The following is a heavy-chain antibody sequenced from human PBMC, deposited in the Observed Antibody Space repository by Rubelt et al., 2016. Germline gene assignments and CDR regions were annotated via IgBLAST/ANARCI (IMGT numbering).Heavy chain of an antibody. CDR1: GFTFSRYA. Sequence: SRGGLVQPGGSLRVSCAASGFTFSRYAMNWVRQAPGKGLEWVAAISGSGGSTFYAASVKGRFTISRDNSKNTLYLQMNSLRAEDTAVYYCARDGSWGGKESAFDIWGQGTMVTVSS. CDR3: ARDGSWGGKESAFDI. J-gene: IGHJ3*02. V-gene: IGHV3-23*01. D-gene: IGHD4-23*01. CDR2: ISGSGGST.